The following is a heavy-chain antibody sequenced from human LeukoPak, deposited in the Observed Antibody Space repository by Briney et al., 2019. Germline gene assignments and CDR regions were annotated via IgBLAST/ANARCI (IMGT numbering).Heavy chain of an antibody. D-gene: IGHD2-15*01. CDR3: ARSGYCGAGTCYSDYFDY. J-gene: IGHJ4*02. CDR1: GFTLSDHY. V-gene: IGHV3-72*01. Sequence: GGSLRLSCAASGFTLSDHYMDWVCQAPGKGLEWVGRVRNKANGYRTEYAASVEGRFTVSGDASKNSLYLQMNSLKTEDTAVYYCARSGYCGAGTCYSDYFDYWGLGTLVTVPS. CDR2: VRNKANGYRT.